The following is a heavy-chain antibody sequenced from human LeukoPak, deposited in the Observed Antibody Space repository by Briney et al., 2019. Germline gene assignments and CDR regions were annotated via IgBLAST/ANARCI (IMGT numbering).Heavy chain of an antibody. D-gene: IGHD3-22*01. J-gene: IGHJ4*02. CDR2: ISSSSSTI. V-gene: IGHV3-48*02. Sequence: GGSLRLSCAASGFTFSSYSMNWVRQAPGKGLEWVSYISSSSSTIYYADSVKGRFTISRDNAKNSLYLQMNSLRDEDTAVYYCARDRYPYYYDSSGTPGFDYWGQGTPVTVSS. CDR1: GFTFSSYS. CDR3: ARDRYPYYYDSSGTPGFDY.